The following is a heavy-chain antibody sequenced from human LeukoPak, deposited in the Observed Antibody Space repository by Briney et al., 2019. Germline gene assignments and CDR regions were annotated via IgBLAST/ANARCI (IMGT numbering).Heavy chain of an antibody. CDR3: ARDPVYYYDSRGGNWFDP. J-gene: IGHJ5*02. D-gene: IGHD3-22*01. CDR2: IYHSGST. CDR1: GGSISSGYY. Sequence: PSETLSLTCTVPGGSISSGYYWGWIRQPPGKGLEWIGSIYHSGSTYYNPSLKSRVTISLDTSKNQFSLKLSSVTAADTAVYYCARDPVYYYDSRGGNWFDPWGQGTLVTVSS. V-gene: IGHV4-38-2*02.